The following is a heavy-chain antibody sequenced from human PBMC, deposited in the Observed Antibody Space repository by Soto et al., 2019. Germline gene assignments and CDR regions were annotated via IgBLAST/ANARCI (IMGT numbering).Heavy chain of an antibody. Sequence: GASVKVSCKVSGYTLTELSMHWVRQAPGKGLEWKGGFDPEDGETIYAQKFQGRVTMTEDTSTDTAYKELSRLRSEDTAVYYCATGRLNGRVRDWGYYYYGMDVWGQGTTVTVSS. CDR3: ATGRLNGRVRDWGYYYYGMDV. CDR2: FDPEDGET. D-gene: IGHD2-15*01. CDR1: GYTLTELS. J-gene: IGHJ6*02. V-gene: IGHV1-24*01.